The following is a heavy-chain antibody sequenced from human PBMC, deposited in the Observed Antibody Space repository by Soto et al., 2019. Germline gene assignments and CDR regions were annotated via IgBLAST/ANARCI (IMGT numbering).Heavy chain of an antibody. CDR1: GYTFTIYG. D-gene: IGHD5-12*01. CDR3: ARALGYSGYAGVDV. J-gene: IGHJ6*02. CDR2: ISPDNGNT. V-gene: IGHV1-18*01. Sequence: QVQLVQSGGEVKKPGASVKVSCKASGYTFTIYGINWVRQAPGQGLEWMGWISPDNGNTNYAQKLQGRVTMTTDTSTSTANMELRSLRSDDTAVYYCARALGYSGYAGVDVWGQGTTVTVSS.